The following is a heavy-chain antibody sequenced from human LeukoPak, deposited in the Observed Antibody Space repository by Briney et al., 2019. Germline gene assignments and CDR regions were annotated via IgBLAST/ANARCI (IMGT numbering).Heavy chain of an antibody. CDR1: GFTFSDYY. D-gene: IGHD6-19*01. J-gene: IGHJ4*02. Sequence: GGSLRLSWAAAGFTFSDYYMSWIRQAPGKGLEWVSYISSSCSTIYYADSVKGRFTISRDNAKNSLYLQMNSLRAEDTAVYYCARDSRIAVAGGFDYWGQGTLVTVSS. V-gene: IGHV3-11*01. CDR3: ARDSRIAVAGGFDY. CDR2: ISSSCSTI.